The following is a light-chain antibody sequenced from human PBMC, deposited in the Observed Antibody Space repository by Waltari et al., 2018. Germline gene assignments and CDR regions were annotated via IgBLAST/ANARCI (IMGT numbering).Light chain of an antibody. CDR2: LNSDGSH. Sequence: QLVLTQSPSASASLGASVKLTYTLSSGHSSHAISWHQQRPERGPRFLMKLNSDGSHTKGDVIPARFSGSGSGAERYFSISRLQSEDEADYSCQTWGTGIQLFGGGTKLTVL. CDR3: QTWGTGIQL. V-gene: IGLV4-69*01. CDR1: SGHSSHA. J-gene: IGLJ2*01.